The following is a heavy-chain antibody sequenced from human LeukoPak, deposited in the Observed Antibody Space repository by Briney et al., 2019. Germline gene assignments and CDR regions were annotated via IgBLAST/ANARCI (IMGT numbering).Heavy chain of an antibody. CDR2: ISGSGGST. V-gene: IGHV3-23*01. CDR1: GFTVSSNY. J-gene: IGHJ4*02. Sequence: GGSLRLSCAASGFTVSSNYMSWVRQAPGKGLEWVSVISGSGGSTFYADSVKGRFTISRDNSKNTLYLQMNSLRAEDTAVYYCAKRGDLDSSGSLRYFDYWGQGTLVTVSS. D-gene: IGHD3-22*01. CDR3: AKRGDLDSSGSLRYFDY.